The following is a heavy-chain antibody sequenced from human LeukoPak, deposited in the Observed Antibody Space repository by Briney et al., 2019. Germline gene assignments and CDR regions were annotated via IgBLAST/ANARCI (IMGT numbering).Heavy chain of an antibody. Sequence: GGSLRLSCAASGFTFSSYGMHWVRQAPGKGLEWVAFIRYDGSNKYYADSVKGRFTISRDNSKNTLYLQMNSLRAEDTAVYYCAKITSLLWFGELLKDPHYYYYYMDVWGKGTTVTISS. J-gene: IGHJ6*03. D-gene: IGHD3-10*01. CDR1: GFTFSSYG. CDR3: AKITSLLWFGELLKDPHYYYYYMDV. CDR2: IRYDGSNK. V-gene: IGHV3-30*02.